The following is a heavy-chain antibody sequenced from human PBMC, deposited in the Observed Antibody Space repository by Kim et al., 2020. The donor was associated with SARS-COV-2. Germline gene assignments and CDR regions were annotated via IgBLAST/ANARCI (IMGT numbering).Heavy chain of an antibody. CDR1: GYTFTSYY. CDR3: ARVVGGSYDSSGPPIPNDAFDI. D-gene: IGHD3-22*01. CDR2: INPSGGST. J-gene: IGHJ3*02. Sequence: ASVKVSCKASGYTFTSYYMHWVRQAPGQGLEWMRIINPSGGSTSYAQKFQGRVTMTRDTSTSTVYMELSSLRSEDTAVYYCARVVGGSYDSSGPPIPNDAFDIWGQGTMVTVSS. V-gene: IGHV1-46*01.